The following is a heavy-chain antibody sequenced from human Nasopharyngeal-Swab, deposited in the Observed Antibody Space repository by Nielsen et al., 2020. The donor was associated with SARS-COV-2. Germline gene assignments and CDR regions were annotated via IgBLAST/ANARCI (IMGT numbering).Heavy chain of an antibody. CDR3: AKGIAEPNFDY. J-gene: IGHJ4*02. CDR2: ISYDGSNK. Sequence: LSLTCAASGFTFSSYGMHWVRQAPGKGLEWVAVISYDGSNKYYADSVKGRFTISRDNSKNTLYLQMNSLRAEDTAVYYCAKGIAEPNFDYWGQGTLVTVSS. CDR1: GFTFSSYG. V-gene: IGHV3-30*18. D-gene: IGHD6-13*01.